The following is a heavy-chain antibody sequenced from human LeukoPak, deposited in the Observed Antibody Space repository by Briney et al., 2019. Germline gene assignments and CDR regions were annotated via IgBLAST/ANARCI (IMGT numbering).Heavy chain of an antibody. CDR1: GFAFSSYA. CDR2: ISGSGGST. CDR3: ANHDYGPPTPLEY. Sequence: GRSLRLSCAASGFAFSSYAMSSVRQAPGKGLEWVSAISGSGGSTYYADSVKGRFTISRDNSKNTLYLQMNSLRAEDTAVYYCANHDYGPPTPLEYGGQGTLVTVS. V-gene: IGHV3-23*01. D-gene: IGHD4-17*01. J-gene: IGHJ4*02.